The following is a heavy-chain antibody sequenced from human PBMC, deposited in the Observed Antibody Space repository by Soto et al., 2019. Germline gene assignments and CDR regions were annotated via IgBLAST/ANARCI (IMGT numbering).Heavy chain of an antibody. CDR3: AGVDCGGDCYPGYYYYGMDV. CDR2: IIPILGIA. V-gene: IGHV1-69*02. CDR1: GGTFSSYT. J-gene: IGHJ6*02. D-gene: IGHD2-21*02. Sequence: SVKVSCKASGGTFSSYTISWVRQAPGQGLEWMGRIIPILGIANYAQKFQGRVTITADKSTSTAYMELSSLRSEDTAVYYCAGVDCGGDCYPGYYYYGMDVWG.